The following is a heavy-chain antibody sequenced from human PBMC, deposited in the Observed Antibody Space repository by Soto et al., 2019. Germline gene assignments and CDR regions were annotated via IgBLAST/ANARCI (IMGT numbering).Heavy chain of an antibody. CDR1: GFTFSRYA. D-gene: IGHD5-12*01. CDR2: ISGSGGST. Sequence: PGGSLRLSCPASGFTFSRYAMGWVRQAPGKGLEWVAAISGSGGSTYYADSVKGRVTISRDNPKNTLYLQMNSLRAEDTAVYYCAKDGSTTLGYSAYDSGHSSGRYIMDVWGPGTTVTAYS. V-gene: IGHV3-23*01. J-gene: IGHJ6*02. CDR3: AKDGSTTLGYSAYDSGHSSGRYIMDV.